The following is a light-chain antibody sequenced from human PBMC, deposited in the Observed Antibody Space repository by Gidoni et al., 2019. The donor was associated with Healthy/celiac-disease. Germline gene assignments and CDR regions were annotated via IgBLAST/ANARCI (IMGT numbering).Light chain of an antibody. J-gene: IGKJ1*01. CDR3: QQYGSSRWT. Sequence: ALTQSPGTLSLSPGERATLSCRASQSVSSSYLAWYQQKPGQAPRLLIYGASSRATGIPDRFSGSGSGTDFTLTISRLEPEDFAVYYCQQYGSSRWTFGQGTKVEIK. CDR2: GAS. CDR1: QSVSSSY. V-gene: IGKV3-20*01.